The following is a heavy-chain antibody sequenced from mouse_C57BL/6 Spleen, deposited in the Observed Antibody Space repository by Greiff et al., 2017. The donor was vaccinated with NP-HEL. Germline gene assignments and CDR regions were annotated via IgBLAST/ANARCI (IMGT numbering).Heavy chain of an antibody. J-gene: IGHJ2*01. V-gene: IGHV1-82*01. Sequence: QVQLQQSGPELVKPGASVKISCKASGYAFSSSWMNWVKQRPGKGLEWIGRIYPGDGDTNYNGKFKGKATLTADKSSSTAYMQLSSLTSEDSAVYFCASYYVSWDYFDYWGQGTTLTVSS. CDR1: GYAFSSSW. D-gene: IGHD1-1*02. CDR2: IYPGDGDT. CDR3: ASYYVSWDYFDY.